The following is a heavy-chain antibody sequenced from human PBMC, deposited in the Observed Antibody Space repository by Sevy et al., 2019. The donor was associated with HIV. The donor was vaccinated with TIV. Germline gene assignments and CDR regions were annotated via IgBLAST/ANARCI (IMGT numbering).Heavy chain of an antibody. V-gene: IGHV5-51*01. D-gene: IGHD6-19*01. CDR3: ARLDSYSIGWSPRYYFDY. CDR2: MSPGDSDP. CDR1: AYTFATHW. Sequence: GESLKISCMGSAYTFATHWIGWVRQMPGKGLEWMGIMSPGDSDPRYSRSFQGQVTMSVDKSVSTAYLKWHSLETSDTAIYYCARLDSYSIGWSPRYYFDYWGQGTLVTVSS. J-gene: IGHJ4*02.